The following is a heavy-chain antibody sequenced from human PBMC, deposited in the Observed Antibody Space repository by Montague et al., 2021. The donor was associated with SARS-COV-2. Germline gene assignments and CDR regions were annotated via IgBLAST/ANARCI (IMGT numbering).Heavy chain of an antibody. D-gene: IGHD3-22*01. V-gene: IGHV4-61*09. CDR3: ARDRPESWRISPGLAGLFATVVHSASGMDV. J-gene: IGHJ6*02. Sequence: TLSLTCTVSGDSMTSGSHLWTWIRQPAGKGLEWIGHIQTSGTSNYNPSLRNRLTLSIDTSKNQFSLELRSVTAADSAVYFCARDRPESWRISPGLAGLFATVVHSASGMDVWGRGTTVIVS. CDR2: IQTSGTS. CDR1: GDSMTSGSHL.